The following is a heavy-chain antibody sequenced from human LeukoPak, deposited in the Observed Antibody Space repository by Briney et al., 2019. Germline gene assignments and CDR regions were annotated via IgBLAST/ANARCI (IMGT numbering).Heavy chain of an antibody. D-gene: IGHD5-24*01. CDR3: ARIGDGYKYHDAFDI. J-gene: IGHJ3*02. V-gene: IGHV3-30*02. CDR2: IENDGSSQ. Sequence: PGGSLRLSCAASGFTFSKFGIHWVRQAPGKGLEWVTFIENDGSSQNYADSVKGRFTISRDNPKNTVHLQMNSLRAEDTAVYYCARIGDGYKYHDAFDIWGQGTMVTVSS. CDR1: GFTFSKFG.